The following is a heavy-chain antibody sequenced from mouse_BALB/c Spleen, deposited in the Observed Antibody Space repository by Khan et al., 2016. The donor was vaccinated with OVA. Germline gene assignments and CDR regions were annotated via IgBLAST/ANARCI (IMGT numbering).Heavy chain of an antibody. Sequence: EVELVESGGDLVRPGGSLKLSCAASGFTFSAYGMSWVRQSPDKRLEWVATINSDGYYTYSPDSLKGRFIISRDNAKNTLYLQMCSLKSEDTAMYYCASHLSGVVAYWGQGTLVTVSA. D-gene: IGHD1-3*01. CDR3: ASHLSGVVAY. CDR1: GFTFSAYG. J-gene: IGHJ3*01. CDR2: INSDGYYT. V-gene: IGHV5-6*01.